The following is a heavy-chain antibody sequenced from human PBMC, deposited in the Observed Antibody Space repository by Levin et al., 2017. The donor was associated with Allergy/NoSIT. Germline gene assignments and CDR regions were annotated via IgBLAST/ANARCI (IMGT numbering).Heavy chain of an antibody. CDR3: AREEGWGYHFGMDG. V-gene: IGHV3-7*01. Sequence: GGSLRLSCAASGFTFTSFWMTWVRQAPGKGLEWVANIERDGSKTYYMDSVKGRFTISRDNAKNSVFLQMNSLRVDDTAVYYCAREEGWGYHFGMDGWGQGTTVTVSS. D-gene: IGHD3-16*02. J-gene: IGHJ6*02. CDR2: IERDGSKT. CDR1: GFTFTSFW.